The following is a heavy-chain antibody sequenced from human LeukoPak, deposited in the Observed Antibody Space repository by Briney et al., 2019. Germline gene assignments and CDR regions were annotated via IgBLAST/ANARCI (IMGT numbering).Heavy chain of an antibody. CDR2: INSDGSTT. CDR3: AREQGYYSVPGY. Sequence: GGSLRLSCAASGFTFSGYWMHWVRQAPGKGLVWVSRINSDGSTTSYADSVKGRFTISRDNAKNTLYLQMNSLRAEDTAVYYCAREQGYYSVPGYWGQGTQVTVSS. V-gene: IGHV3-74*01. CDR1: GFTFSGYW. J-gene: IGHJ4*02. D-gene: IGHD3-22*01.